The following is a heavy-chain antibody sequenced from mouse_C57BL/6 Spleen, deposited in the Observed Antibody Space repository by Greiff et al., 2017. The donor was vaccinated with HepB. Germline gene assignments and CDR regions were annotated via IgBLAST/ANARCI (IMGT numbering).Heavy chain of an antibody. CDR3: ARHRHYYGSSHWYFDV. D-gene: IGHD1-1*01. V-gene: IGHV5-9*01. CDR2: ISGGGGNT. CDR1: GFTFSSYT. Sequence: EVQGVESGGGLVKPGGSLKLSCAASGFTFSSYTMSWVRQTPEKRLEWVATISGGGGNTYYPDSVKGRFTISRDNAKNTLYLQMSSLRSEDTALYYCARHRHYYGSSHWYFDVWGTGTTVTVSS. J-gene: IGHJ1*03.